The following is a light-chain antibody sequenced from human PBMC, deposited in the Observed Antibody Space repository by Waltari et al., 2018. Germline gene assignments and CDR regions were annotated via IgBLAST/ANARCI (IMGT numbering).Light chain of an antibody. J-gene: IGLJ1*01. CDR3: QSYDSSLSGYV. CDR2: GDS. CDR1: SSNIAAGYD. V-gene: IGLV1-40*01. Sequence: QSVLTQPPSVSGAPGQRVTISCTGSSSNIAAGYDVHWYQQLPGPAPKVLIYGDSNRPSWVPDRISGSKSVTSASLVITGLQTEDEADYYCQSYDSSLSGYVFGTGTKVTVL.